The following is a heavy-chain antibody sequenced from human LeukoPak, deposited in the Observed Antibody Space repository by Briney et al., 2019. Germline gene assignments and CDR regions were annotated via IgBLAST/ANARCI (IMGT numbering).Heavy chain of an antibody. J-gene: IGHJ6*03. V-gene: IGHV4-59*01. Sequence: SETLSLTCTVSGGSISSCHWSWIRQPPGKGLEWIGYIYYSGSTNYNPSLKSRVTISVDTSKNQFSLKLSSVTAADTAVYYCARLSNVASYYDILTGYYYYYMDVWGKGTTVTISS. D-gene: IGHD3-9*01. CDR3: ARLSNVASYYDILTGYYYYYMDV. CDR2: IYYSGST. CDR1: GGSISSCH.